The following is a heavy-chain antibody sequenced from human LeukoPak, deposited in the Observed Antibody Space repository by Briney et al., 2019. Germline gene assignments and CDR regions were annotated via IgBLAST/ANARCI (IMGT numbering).Heavy chain of an antibody. V-gene: IGHV1-46*03. CDR1: GYTFTSYY. D-gene: IGHD2-2*01. CDR3: ARDLSRYCSSTSCYSGWFDP. Sequence: ASVKVSCKASGYTFTSYYMHWVRQAPGQGLEWMGIINPSGGSTSYAQKFQGRVTMTRDTSTSTVYMERSSLRSKETAVYYCARDLSRYCSSTSCYSGWFDPWGQGTLVTVSS. CDR2: INPSGGST. J-gene: IGHJ5*02.